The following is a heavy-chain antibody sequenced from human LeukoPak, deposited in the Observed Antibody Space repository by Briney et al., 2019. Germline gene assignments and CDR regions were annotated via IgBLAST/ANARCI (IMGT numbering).Heavy chain of an antibody. CDR2: INHSGST. CDR1: GGSFSGYY. V-gene: IGHV4-34*01. J-gene: IGHJ4*02. D-gene: IGHD3-22*01. Sequence: PSETLSLTCAVYGGSFSGYYWSWIRQPPGKGLEWIGEINHSGSTNYNPSLKSRVTISVDTSKNQFSLKLSSVTAADTAVYYCASYDSSGYYSDYWGQGTLVTVSS. CDR3: ASYDSSGYYSDY.